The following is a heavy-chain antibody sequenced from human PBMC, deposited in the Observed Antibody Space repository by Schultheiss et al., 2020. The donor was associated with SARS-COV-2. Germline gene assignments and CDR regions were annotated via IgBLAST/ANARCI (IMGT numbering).Heavy chain of an antibody. CDR1: DGSIRNYF. CDR3: ARGGSNYANYYYYMDV. J-gene: IGHJ6*03. Sequence: SETLSLTCTVSDGSIRNYFWTWIRQPPGKGLEWIGYIYYSGSTNYNPSLKSRVTISVDTSKNQFSLKLSSVTAADTAVYYCARGGSNYANYYYYMDVWGKGTTVTVSS. V-gene: IGHV4-59*01. CDR2: IYYSGST. D-gene: IGHD4-11*01.